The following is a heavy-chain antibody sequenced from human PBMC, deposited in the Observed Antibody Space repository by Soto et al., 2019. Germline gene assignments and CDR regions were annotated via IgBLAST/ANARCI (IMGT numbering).Heavy chain of an antibody. V-gene: IGHV3-72*01. J-gene: IGHJ4*01. D-gene: IGHD2-15*01. Sequence: GGSLRLSCAASGFTFSDHYMDWVRQAPGKGLEWVGRIKNKDNSYSTQYAASVDGRFTISRDDSENSLFLQMNSLKTDDTALYYSARGRLRAPTRYFDYWGQGAPVTISS. CDR2: IKNKDNSYST. CDR1: GFTFSDHY. CDR3: ARGRLRAPTRYFDY.